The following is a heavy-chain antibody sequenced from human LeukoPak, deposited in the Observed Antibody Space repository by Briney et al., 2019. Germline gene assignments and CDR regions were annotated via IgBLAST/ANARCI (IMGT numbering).Heavy chain of an antibody. CDR1: GFTFSRYA. D-gene: IGHD1-20*01. CDR2: ISSNGGST. J-gene: IGHJ4*02. V-gene: IGHV3-64*01. CDR3: ARDFGLTGKVDY. Sequence: GGSLRLSCAASGFTFSRYAMHWVRQAPGKGLESVSAISSNGGSTCYANSVKGRFTISRDNSKNTLYLQMGSLRAEDLAVYYCARDFGLTGKVDYWGQGTLVTVSS.